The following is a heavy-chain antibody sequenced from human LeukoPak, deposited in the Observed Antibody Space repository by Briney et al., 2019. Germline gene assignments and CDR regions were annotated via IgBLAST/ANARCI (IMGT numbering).Heavy chain of an antibody. J-gene: IGHJ3*02. D-gene: IGHD2-21*02. CDR2: IFPADSST. V-gene: IGHV5-51*01. CDR3: ARWVTADRGKKDAFDI. CDR1: GSSFTTYW. Sequence: GASLQISCKASGSSFTTYWIGWVRPMPGKGLEWMGIIFPADSSTRYSPSFQGQLSVSADKSMTTAYLQWSSLKASDTAMYFCARWVTADRGKKDAFDIWGQGTMVTVSS.